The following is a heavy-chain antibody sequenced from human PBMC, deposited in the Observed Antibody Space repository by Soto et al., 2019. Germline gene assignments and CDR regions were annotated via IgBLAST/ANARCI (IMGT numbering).Heavy chain of an antibody. J-gene: IGHJ2*01. CDR1: GGSISGGVHS. D-gene: IGHD2-8*01. CDR3: AREIMTLTNDWYFDL. CDR2: IFDSGST. Sequence: QVQLQESGPGLVKPSETLSLTCTVSGGSISGGVHSWSWIRQPPGKGLEWIGHIFDSGSTSYNPSLKSRLTISVDTSKNQFSLRLSSVTAADTAVYYCAREIMTLTNDWYFDLWGRGTLVTVSS. V-gene: IGHV4-30-4*01.